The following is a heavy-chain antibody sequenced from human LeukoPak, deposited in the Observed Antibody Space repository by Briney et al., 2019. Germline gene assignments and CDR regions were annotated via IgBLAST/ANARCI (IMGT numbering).Heavy chain of an antibody. CDR2: IYPGDSDT. V-gene: IGHV5-51*01. CDR3: VRKGYCGGDCYSGPGFDY. D-gene: IGHD2-21*02. CDR1: GYSFTSYW. Sequence: RGESLKISCKGSGYSFTSYWIGWVRQMPGKGLGWMGIIYPGDSDTRYSPSFQGQVTISADKSISTAYLQWSSLKASDTAMYYCVRKGYCGGDCYSGPGFDYWGQGTLVTVSS. J-gene: IGHJ4*02.